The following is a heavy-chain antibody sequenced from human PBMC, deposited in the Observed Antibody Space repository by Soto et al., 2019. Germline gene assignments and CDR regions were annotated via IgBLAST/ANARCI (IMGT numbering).Heavy chain of an antibody. CDR2: ISYDGSNK. Sequence: GGSLRLSCAASGFTFSSYGMHWVRQAPGKGLEWVAVISYDGSNKYYADSVKGRFTISRDNSKNTLYLQMNSLRAEDMAVYYCAKDVDYGSGSDGMDVWGQGTTVTVS. D-gene: IGHD3-10*01. V-gene: IGHV3-30*18. CDR1: GFTFSSYG. CDR3: AKDVDYGSGSDGMDV. J-gene: IGHJ6*02.